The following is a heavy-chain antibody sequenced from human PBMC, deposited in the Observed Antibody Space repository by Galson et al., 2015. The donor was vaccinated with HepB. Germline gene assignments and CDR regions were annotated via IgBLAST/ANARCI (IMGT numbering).Heavy chain of an antibody. J-gene: IGHJ4*02. D-gene: IGHD1-26*01. CDR2: ISFDGNNK. CDR1: GFTFSSYA. V-gene: IGHV3-30*03. Sequence: SLRLSCAASGFTFSSYAMHWVRQAPGKGLEWVAVISFDGNNKYYADSVEGRFTISRDNPKNTLYLQMNSLRGEDTAVYYCARGDERGAFLDYWGQGTVVTVSS. CDR3: ARGDERGAFLDY.